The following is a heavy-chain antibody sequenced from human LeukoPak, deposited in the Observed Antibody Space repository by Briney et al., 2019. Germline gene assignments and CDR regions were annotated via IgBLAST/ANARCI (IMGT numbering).Heavy chain of an antibody. D-gene: IGHD3-16*01. Sequence: ASVKVSCKSTGYTFTTYGITWVRQAPGQGLEWMGWISTDNGDTNYAQKLQGRVTMTTDTSTSTAYMELRSLRSDDTAVYYCAREGLGELTLDCWGQGALVTVSS. CDR2: ISTDNGDT. CDR1: GYTFTTYG. J-gene: IGHJ4*02. CDR3: AREGLGELTLDC. V-gene: IGHV1-18*01.